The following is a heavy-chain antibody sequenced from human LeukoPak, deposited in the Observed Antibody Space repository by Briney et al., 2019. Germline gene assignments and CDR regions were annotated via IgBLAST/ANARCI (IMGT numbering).Heavy chain of an antibody. CDR1: GFTVSSNY. Sequence: GGSLRLSCAASGFTVSSNYMSWVRQAPGKGLEWVSVIYSGGSTYYADSVKGRFTISRDNSKNSLYLQMNSLRAEDTALYYCARAAARLYYYMDVWGKGTTVTVSS. CDR3: ARAAARLYYYMDV. D-gene: IGHD6-13*01. J-gene: IGHJ6*03. V-gene: IGHV3-53*05. CDR2: IYSGGST.